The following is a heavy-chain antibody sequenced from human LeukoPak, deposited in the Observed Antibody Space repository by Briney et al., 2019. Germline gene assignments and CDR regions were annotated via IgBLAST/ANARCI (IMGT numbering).Heavy chain of an antibody. Sequence: SVKVSCKASGVTFSSYAISWVRQAPGQGLEWMGRIIPILGIANYAQKFQGRVTITADKSTSTAYMELSSLRSEDTAVYYCARDTAVTTIPPNDWGQGTLVTVSS. D-gene: IGHD4-17*01. CDR3: ARDTAVTTIPPND. J-gene: IGHJ4*02. V-gene: IGHV1-69*04. CDR1: GVTFSSYA. CDR2: IIPILGIA.